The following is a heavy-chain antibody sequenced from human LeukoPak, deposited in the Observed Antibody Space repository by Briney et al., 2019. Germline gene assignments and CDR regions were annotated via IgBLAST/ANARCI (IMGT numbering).Heavy chain of an antibody. CDR3: ARDVGSLYDFWSGYIDY. CDR2: ISAYNGNT. Sequence: GASVKVSCTASGYTFTSYGISWERQAPGQGLEWMGWISAYNGNTNYAQKLQGRVTITTDTSTNTAYLELRSLRSGDTAVYYCARDVGSLYDFWSGYIDYWGQGTLVTVSS. CDR1: GYTFTSYG. J-gene: IGHJ4*02. V-gene: IGHV1-18*01. D-gene: IGHD3-3*01.